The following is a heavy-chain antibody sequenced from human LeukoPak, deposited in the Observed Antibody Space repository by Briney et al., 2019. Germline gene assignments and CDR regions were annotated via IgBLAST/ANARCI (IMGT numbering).Heavy chain of an antibody. D-gene: IGHD6-6*01. CDR3: ARGKYSSSSTPDY. V-gene: IGHV4-30-4*08. CDR2: IYYSGNT. J-gene: IGHJ4*02. Sequence: SETLSLTCTVSGGSISSGDYYWSWIRQPPGKGLEWIGYIYYSGNTYYNPSLKSRVTISVDRSKNQFSLKLSSVTAADTAVYYCARGKYSSSSTPDYWGQGTLVTVSS. CDR1: GGSISSGDYY.